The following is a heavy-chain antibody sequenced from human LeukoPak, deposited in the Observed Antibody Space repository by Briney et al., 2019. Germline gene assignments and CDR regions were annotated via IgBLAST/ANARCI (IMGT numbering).Heavy chain of an antibody. D-gene: IGHD2-2*01. CDR1: GYTFTGYY. CDR2: INPNSGGT. CDR3: ARDDCSSTSCYLALGMDV. V-gene: IGHV1-2*02. Sequence: VSVKVSCKASGYTFTGYYMHWVRQAPGQGLEWMGWINPNSGGTNYAQKFQGRVTMTRDTSISTAYMELSRLRSDDTAVYYCARDDCSSTSCYLALGMDVWGQGTTVTVSS. J-gene: IGHJ6*02.